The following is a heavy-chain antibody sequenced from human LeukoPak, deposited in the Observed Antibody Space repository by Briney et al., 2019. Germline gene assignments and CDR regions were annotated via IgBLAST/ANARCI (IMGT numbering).Heavy chain of an antibody. Sequence: GRSLRLSCAASGFIFSSYDMHWVRQAPGKGLEWVAVISYDGSNKYYADSVKGRFTISRDNSKNTLYLQMGSLRTEDTAVYYCARNHGYGEYWGQRTLVTASS. CDR3: ARNHGYGEY. D-gene: IGHD5-12*01. CDR1: GFIFSSYD. CDR2: ISYDGSNK. V-gene: IGHV3-30*03. J-gene: IGHJ4*02.